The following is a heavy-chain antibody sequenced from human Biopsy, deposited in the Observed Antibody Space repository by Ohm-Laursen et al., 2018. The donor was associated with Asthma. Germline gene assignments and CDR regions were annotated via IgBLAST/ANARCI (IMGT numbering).Heavy chain of an antibody. CDR2: IYNDGRA. CDR1: EFSVSSSY. Sequence: SLRLSCTASEFSVSSSYMSWVRQAPGKGLEGVSVIYNDGRAYYADSVKGRFTVSRDNSKNTLFLQMNSLRAEDTAVYYCTRTTTVTTTYAMDVWGRGTTVTVSS. CDR3: TRTTTVTTTYAMDV. V-gene: IGHV3-53*01. J-gene: IGHJ6*02. D-gene: IGHD4-17*01.